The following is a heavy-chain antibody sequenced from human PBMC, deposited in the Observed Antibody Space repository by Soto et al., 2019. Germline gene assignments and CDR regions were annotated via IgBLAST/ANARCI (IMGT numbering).Heavy chain of an antibody. CDR2: IYHSGST. CDR3: AKDSGYNYGYFRWFDP. V-gene: IGHV4-30-2*01. CDR1: GGSISSGGYS. J-gene: IGHJ5*02. Sequence: TLSLTCAVSGGSISSGGYSWNWIRQPPGKGLEWIGYIYHSGSTYYNPSLKSRVTVSVDKSKNQFSLKLSSVTAADAAVYYCAKDSGYNYGYFRWFDPWGQGTLVTVSS. D-gene: IGHD5-18*01.